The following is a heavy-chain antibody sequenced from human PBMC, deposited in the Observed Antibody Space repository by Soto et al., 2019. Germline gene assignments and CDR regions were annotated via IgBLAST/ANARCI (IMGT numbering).Heavy chain of an antibody. CDR2: IYHSGSI. J-gene: IGHJ5*02. CDR1: GGSISSGGYS. V-gene: IGHV4-30-2*01. Sequence: QLQLQESGSGLVKPSQTLSLTCAVSGGSISSGGYSWSWIRQPPGKGLEWIGYIYHSGSIYYNPALKIRGPISVDRSKTQFSLKLSSVAAADTAVYYCARVPSPWGQGTLVTFSS. CDR3: ARVPSP.